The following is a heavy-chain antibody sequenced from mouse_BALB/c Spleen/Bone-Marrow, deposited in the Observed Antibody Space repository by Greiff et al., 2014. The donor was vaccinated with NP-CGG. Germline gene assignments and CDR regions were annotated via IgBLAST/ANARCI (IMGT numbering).Heavy chain of an antibody. CDR1: GFNIKDTY. CDR3: ASYRYGWYFDV. V-gene: IGHV14-3*02. Sequence: EVQRVESGAELVKPGASVKLSCTASGFNIKDTYLHWVKQRPEQGLDWIGRIDPAIFTKYDPKFQGKATITADTSSNTAYLHLSSLTPEDTAVYYCASYRYGWYFDVWSAGTTVTVSS. CDR2: IDPAIFT. J-gene: IGHJ1*01. D-gene: IGHD2-14*01.